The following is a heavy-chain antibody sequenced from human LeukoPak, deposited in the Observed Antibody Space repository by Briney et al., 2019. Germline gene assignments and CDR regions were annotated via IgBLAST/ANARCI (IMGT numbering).Heavy chain of an antibody. CDR3: AKDRSYLSDHAFDI. Sequence: PGGSLRLPCAASGFTFDDYTMHWVRQAPGKGLEWVSLISWDGGSTYYADSVKGRFTISRDNSKNSLYPQMNSLRTEDTALYYCAKDRSYLSDHAFDIWGQGTMVTVSS. CDR2: ISWDGGST. J-gene: IGHJ3*02. CDR1: GFTFDDYT. D-gene: IGHD1-26*01. V-gene: IGHV3-43*01.